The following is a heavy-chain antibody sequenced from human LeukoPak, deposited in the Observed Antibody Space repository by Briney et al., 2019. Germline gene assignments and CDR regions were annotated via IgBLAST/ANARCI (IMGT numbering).Heavy chain of an antibody. V-gene: IGHV3-30*18. CDR1: GFTFSSYG. Sequence: PGGSLRLSCAASGFTFSSYGMHWVRQAPGKGLEWVAVISYDGSNKYYADSVKGRFTISRDNSKNTLYLQMNSLRAEDTAVYYCAKDRSRNSYYFDYWGRGTLVTVSS. CDR2: ISYDGSNK. CDR3: AKDRSRNSYYFDY. J-gene: IGHJ4*02.